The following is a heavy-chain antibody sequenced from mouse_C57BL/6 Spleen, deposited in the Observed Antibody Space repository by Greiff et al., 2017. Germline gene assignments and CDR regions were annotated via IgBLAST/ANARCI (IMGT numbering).Heavy chain of an antibody. CDR2: IYPGSGST. J-gene: IGHJ4*01. D-gene: IGHD2-3*01. V-gene: IGHV1-55*01. CDR1: GYTFTSYW. CDR3: AREGYDGYYVDAMDY. Sequence: QVQLQQPGAELVKPGASVKMSCKASGYTFTSYWITWVKQRPGQGLEWIGDIYPGSGSTNYNEKFKSKATLTVDTSSSTAYMQLSSLTSEDSAVYYCAREGYDGYYVDAMDYWGQGTSVTVSS.